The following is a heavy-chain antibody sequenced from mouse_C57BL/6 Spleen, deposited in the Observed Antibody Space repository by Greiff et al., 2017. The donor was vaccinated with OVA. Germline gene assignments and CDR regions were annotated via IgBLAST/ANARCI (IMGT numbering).Heavy chain of an antibody. V-gene: IGHV1-42*01. CDR2: INPSTGGT. CDR1: GYSFTGYY. J-gene: IGHJ1*03. Sequence: EVQLQQSGPELVKPGASVKISCKASGYSFTGYYMNWVKQSPEKSLEWIGEINPSTGGTTYNQKFKAKATLTVDKSSSTAYMQLKSLTSEDSAVYYCARFTTVVADWYFDVWGTGTTVTVSS. CDR3: ARFTTVVADWYFDV. D-gene: IGHD1-1*01.